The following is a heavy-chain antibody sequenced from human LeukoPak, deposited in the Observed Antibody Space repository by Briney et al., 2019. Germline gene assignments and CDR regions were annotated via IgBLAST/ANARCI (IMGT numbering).Heavy chain of an antibody. CDR1: RFTFSSYG. D-gene: IGHD3-3*01. J-gene: IGHJ4*02. CDR3: AKDRYDFWSGYYPHYFDY. CDR2: ISGGGGST. V-gene: IGHV3-23*01. Sequence: GGTLRLSCAASRFTFSSYGMSWVRQAPGKGLEWVSAISGGGGSTYYADSVKGRFTISRDNSKNTLYPQMNSLRAEDTAVYYCAKDRYDFWSGYYPHYFDYWGQGTLVTVSS.